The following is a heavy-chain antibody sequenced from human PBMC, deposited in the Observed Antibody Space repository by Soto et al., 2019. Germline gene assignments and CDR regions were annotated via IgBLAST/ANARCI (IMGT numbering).Heavy chain of an antibody. J-gene: IGHJ4*02. CDR3: AKDLRDSSGYYYYIDY. CDR1: GFTVSSYA. CDR2: ISGSGGST. Sequence: GSLRRSCAASGFTVSSYAMSWVRQAPGKGLEWVSAISGSGGSTYYADSVKGRFTISRDTSKNTLYLQMNRLRAEDTAVYYCAKDLRDSSGYYYYIDYWGQGTLVTVSS. V-gene: IGHV3-23*01. D-gene: IGHD3-22*01.